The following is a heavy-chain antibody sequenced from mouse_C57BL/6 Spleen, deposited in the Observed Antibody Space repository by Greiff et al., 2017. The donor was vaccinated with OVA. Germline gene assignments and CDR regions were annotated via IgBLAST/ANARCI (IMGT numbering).Heavy chain of an antibody. CDR1: GYTFTSYW. D-gene: IGHD1-1*01. J-gene: IGHJ2*01. V-gene: IGHV1-64*01. CDR2: IHPNSGST. Sequence: QVQLKQPGAELVKPGASVKLSCKASGYTFTSYWMHWVKQRPGQGLEWIGMIHPNSGSTNYNEKFKSKATLTVDESSSTAYMQLSSLTSEDSAVYYCARPSATFDYWGQGTTLTVSS. CDR3: ARPSATFDY.